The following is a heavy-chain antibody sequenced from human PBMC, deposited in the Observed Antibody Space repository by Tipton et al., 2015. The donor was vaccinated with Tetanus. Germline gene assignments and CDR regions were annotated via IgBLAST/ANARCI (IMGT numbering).Heavy chain of an antibody. CDR1: GYSFTSYW. Sequence: QLVQSGAEVKKPGESLKISCKGSGYSFTSYWIGWVRQMPGKGLEWMGIIYPGDSDTRYSPSFQGQVTSSADKSISTAYLQWSSLKASDTGMYYCARHLPYDGSGYYYRAGRFDPWGQGTLVTVSS. CDR2: IYPGDSDT. J-gene: IGHJ5*02. D-gene: IGHD3-22*01. CDR3: ARHLPYDGSGYYYRAGRFDP. V-gene: IGHV5-51*01.